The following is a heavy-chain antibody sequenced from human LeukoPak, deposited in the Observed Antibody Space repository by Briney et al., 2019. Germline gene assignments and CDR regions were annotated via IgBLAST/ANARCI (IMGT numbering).Heavy chain of an antibody. Sequence: GRSLRLSCAASGFTFSSYGMHWVRQAPGRGLEWVAVISYDGSNKYYADSVKGRFTISRDNSKNTLYLQMNSLRAEDTALYYCAKDFSSGSLLDYWGQGTLVTVSS. CDR1: GFTFSSYG. D-gene: IGHD6-19*01. J-gene: IGHJ4*02. CDR3: AKDFSSGSLLDY. V-gene: IGHV3-30*18. CDR2: ISYDGSNK.